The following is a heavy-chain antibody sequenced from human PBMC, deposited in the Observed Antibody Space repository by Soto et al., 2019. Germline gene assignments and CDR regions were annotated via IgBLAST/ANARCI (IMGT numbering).Heavy chain of an antibody. CDR2: IIPIFGIS. V-gene: IGHV1-69*01. J-gene: IGHJ4*02. Sequence: QVPLVQSGAEVKKPGSSVKVSCKASGGTFTTYAISWFRQAPGQGLEWMGGIIPIFGISNYAQKFQGRVTITADESTSTAYMELSSLRSEDTAVYYCARGDGYNFFLGGNYWGQGTLVTVSS. CDR3: ARGDGYNFFLGGNY. D-gene: IGHD5-12*01. CDR1: GGTFTTYA.